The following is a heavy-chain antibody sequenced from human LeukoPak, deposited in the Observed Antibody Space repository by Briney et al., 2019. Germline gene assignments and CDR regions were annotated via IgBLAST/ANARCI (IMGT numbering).Heavy chain of an antibody. CDR2: IYYSGST. V-gene: IGHV4-59*01. J-gene: IGHJ4*02. CDR3: ARSRRVGDSGWYYFDY. Sequence: SETLSLTCSVSGGSISSYYWSWIRQTPGKGLEWIGYIYYSGSTNYNLSLKSRVTVSVDTSKNQFSLRLSSVTAADTAVYYCARSRRVGDSGWYYFDYWGQGTLVTVSS. CDR1: GGSISSYY. D-gene: IGHD6-19*01.